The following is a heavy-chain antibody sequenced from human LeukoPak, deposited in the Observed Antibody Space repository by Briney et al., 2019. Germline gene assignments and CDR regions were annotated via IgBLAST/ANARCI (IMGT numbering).Heavy chain of an antibody. V-gene: IGHV4-34*01. CDR3: AREAEAARSKFDY. Sequence: SETLSLTCGIYGGSFTGYYWSCIRQPPGKGLELTGEINHRGSTTYNPSLKSRFTMSVDTSKNRFSLKLSSVTAADTAVYYCAREAEAARSKFDYWGQGTLVTVSS. D-gene: IGHD6-6*01. CDR1: GGSFTGYY. CDR2: INHRGST. J-gene: IGHJ4*02.